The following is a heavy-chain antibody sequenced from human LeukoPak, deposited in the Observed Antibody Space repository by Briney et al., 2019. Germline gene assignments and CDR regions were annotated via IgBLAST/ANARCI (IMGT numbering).Heavy chain of an antibody. Sequence: GASVRVSRKASGYNFTGYCMYWVRQAPGRWLEWMGRTNPNSGGTNYAQKFQGRVTMTRDTSISTAYMELSRLRSDDTAVYYCAREGMATIWARYYFDYWGQGTLVTVFS. D-gene: IGHD5-12*01. CDR2: TNPNSGGT. CDR3: AREGMATIWARYYFDY. J-gene: IGHJ4*02. CDR1: GYNFTGYC. V-gene: IGHV1-2*06.